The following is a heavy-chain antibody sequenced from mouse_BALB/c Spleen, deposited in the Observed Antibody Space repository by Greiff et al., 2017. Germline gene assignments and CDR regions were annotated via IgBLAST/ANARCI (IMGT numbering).Heavy chain of an antibody. V-gene: IGHV2-2*02. Sequence: VQRVESGPGLVQPSQSLSITCTVSGFSLTSYGVHWVRQSPGKGLEWLGVIWSGGSTDYNAAFISRLSISKDNSKSQVFFKMNSLQANDTAIYYCARYGNYVPYYYAMDYWGQGTSVTVSS. J-gene: IGHJ4*01. CDR2: IWSGGST. D-gene: IGHD2-10*02. CDR1: GFSLTSYG. CDR3: ARYGNYVPYYYAMDY.